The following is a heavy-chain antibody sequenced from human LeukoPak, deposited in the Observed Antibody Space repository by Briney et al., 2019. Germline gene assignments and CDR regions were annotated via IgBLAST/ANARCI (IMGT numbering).Heavy chain of an antibody. J-gene: IGHJ4*02. CDR1: XFTFSSYW. Sequence: QPGGSLRLSCAASXFTFSSYWMSWVRQAPGKGLEWVANIKQDGSEKYYVDSVKGRFTISRDNAKNSLYLQMNSLRAADTAVYYCARDVLGGFDYWGQGTLVTVSS. CDR2: IKQDGSEK. D-gene: IGHD2-8*01. V-gene: IGHV3-7*04. CDR3: ARDVLGGFDY.